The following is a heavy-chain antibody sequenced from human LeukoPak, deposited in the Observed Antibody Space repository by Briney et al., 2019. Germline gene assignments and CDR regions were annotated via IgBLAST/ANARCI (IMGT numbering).Heavy chain of an antibody. Sequence: GGSLRLSCAASGFTFSNYAMSWVRQAPGKGLEWVSAITGSGSGIYYADSMKSRFTISRDNSKNTLYPQINSLRAEDTAVYYCAKWGDYDVLTGYYVSDYWGQGTLVTVSS. D-gene: IGHD3-9*01. V-gene: IGHV3-23*01. J-gene: IGHJ4*02. CDR2: ITGSGSGI. CDR1: GFTFSNYA. CDR3: AKWGDYDVLTGYYVSDY.